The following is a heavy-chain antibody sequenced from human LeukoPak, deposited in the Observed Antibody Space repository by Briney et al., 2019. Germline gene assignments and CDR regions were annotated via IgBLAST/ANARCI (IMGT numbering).Heavy chain of an antibody. CDR3: TRLSPTAGSNY. V-gene: IGHV3-73*01. J-gene: IGHJ4*02. CDR1: GFTLSGSA. D-gene: IGHD6-19*01. Sequence: GGSLRLSCAASGFTLSGSAMHWVRQASGKGLEWVGRIRSKANSYATAYAASVKGRFTISRDDSKNTAYLQMNSLKTEDTAVYYCTRLSPTAGSNYWGQGTLVTVSS. CDR2: IRSKANSYAT.